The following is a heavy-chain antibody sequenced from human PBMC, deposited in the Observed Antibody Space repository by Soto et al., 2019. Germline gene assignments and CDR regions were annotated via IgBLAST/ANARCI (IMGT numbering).Heavy chain of an antibody. D-gene: IGHD3-10*01. CDR2: ISGGGGVST. CDR3: AKDAISMVRGVNNWFDP. J-gene: IGHJ5*02. CDR1: GFTFSSYA. Sequence: GGSLRLSCAASGFTFSSYAMTWVRQAPGKGLEWVSGISGGGGVSTYYADSAKGRFTISRANSMNTLYLQMSRLRAEDTAVYYCAKDAISMVRGVNNWFDPWGQGTLVTVSS. V-gene: IGHV3-23*01.